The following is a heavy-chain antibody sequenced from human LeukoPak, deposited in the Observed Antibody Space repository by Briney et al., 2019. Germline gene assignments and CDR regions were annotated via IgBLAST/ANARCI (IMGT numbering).Heavy chain of an antibody. CDR1: GYTFTSYA. D-gene: IGHD3-22*01. CDR2: INAGNGNT. V-gene: IGHV1-3*01. J-gene: IGHJ4*02. CDR3: ATIRALDDTYFDY. Sequence: VASVKVSCKASGYTFTSYAMHWVRRAPGQRLEWMGWINAGNGNTKYSQKFQGRVTITRDTSASTAYMELSSLRSEDTAVYYCATIRALDDTYFDYWGQGTLVTVSS.